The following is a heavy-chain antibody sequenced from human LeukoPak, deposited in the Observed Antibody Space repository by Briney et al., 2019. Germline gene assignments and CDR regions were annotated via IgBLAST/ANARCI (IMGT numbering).Heavy chain of an antibody. Sequence: ASVKVSCKVSGYTLTELSMHWVRQAPGKGLEWMGGFAPEDGETIYAQKFQGRVTMTEDTSTDTAYMELSSLRSEDTAVYYCARGFSSSGVDCSSTSCYKVFYWFDPWGQGTLVTVSS. CDR2: FAPEDGET. D-gene: IGHD2-2*02. CDR3: ARGFSSSGVDCSSTSCYKVFYWFDP. CDR1: GYTLTELS. V-gene: IGHV1-24*01. J-gene: IGHJ5*02.